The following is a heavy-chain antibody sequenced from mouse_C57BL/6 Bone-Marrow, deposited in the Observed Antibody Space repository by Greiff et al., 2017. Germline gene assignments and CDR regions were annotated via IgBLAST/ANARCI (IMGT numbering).Heavy chain of an antibody. J-gene: IGHJ3*01. CDR3: ARGKSIYYGNYVFAY. V-gene: IGHV1-52*01. CDR1: GYTFTSYW. Sequence: QVQLKQPGAELVRPGSSVKLSCKASGYTFTSYWMHWVKQRPIQGLEWIGNIDPSDSETHYNQKFKDKATLTVDKSSSTAYMQLSSLTSEDSAVYYCARGKSIYYGNYVFAYWGQGTLVTVSA. CDR2: IDPSDSET. D-gene: IGHD2-1*01.